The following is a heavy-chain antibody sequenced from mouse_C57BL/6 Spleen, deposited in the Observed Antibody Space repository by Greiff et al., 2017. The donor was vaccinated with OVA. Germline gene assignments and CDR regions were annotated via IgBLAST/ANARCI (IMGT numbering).Heavy chain of an antibody. D-gene: IGHD1-1*01. V-gene: IGHV1-76*01. CDR2: IYPGSGNT. CDR1: GYTFTDYY. Sequence: VQLQQSGAELVRPGASVKLSCKASGYTFTDYYINWVKQRPGQGLEWIARIYPGSGNTYYNEKFKGKATLTAEKSSSTAYMQLSSLTSEDSAVYFCAREGYYYGSSHYFDYWGQGTTLTVSS. CDR3: AREGYYYGSSHYFDY. J-gene: IGHJ2*01.